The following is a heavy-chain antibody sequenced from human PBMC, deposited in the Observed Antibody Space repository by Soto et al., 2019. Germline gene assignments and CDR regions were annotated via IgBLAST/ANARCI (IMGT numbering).Heavy chain of an antibody. J-gene: IGHJ6*02. CDR3: ARDRRGRSSSWYVNAETSAPYYYYGMDV. CDR2: ISAYNGNT. D-gene: IGHD6-13*01. Sequence: ASVKVSCKASGYTFTSYGISWVRQAPGQGLEWMGWISAYNGNTNYAQKLQGRVTMTTDTSTSTAYMELRSLRSDDTAVYYCARDRRGRSSSWYVNAETSAPYYYYGMDVWGQGTTVTVSS. V-gene: IGHV1-18*01. CDR1: GYTFTSYG.